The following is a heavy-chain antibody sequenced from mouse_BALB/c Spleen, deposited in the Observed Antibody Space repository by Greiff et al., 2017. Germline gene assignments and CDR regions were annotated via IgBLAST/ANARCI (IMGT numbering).Heavy chain of an antibody. Sequence: QVQLQQSGAELVKPGASVKLSCKASGYTFTSYYMYWVKQRPGQGLEWIGGINPSNGGTNFNEKFKSKATLTVDKSSSTAYMQLSSLTSEDSAVYYCTRDFVTTVVVPYAMDYWGQGTSVTVSS. V-gene: IGHV1S81*02. CDR2: INPSNGGT. D-gene: IGHD1-1*01. J-gene: IGHJ4*01. CDR1: GYTFTSYY. CDR3: TRDFVTTVVVPYAMDY.